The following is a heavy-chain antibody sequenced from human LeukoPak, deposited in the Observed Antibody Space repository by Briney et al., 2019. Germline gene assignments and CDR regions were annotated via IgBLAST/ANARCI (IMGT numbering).Heavy chain of an antibody. Sequence: GGSLRLSCAASGFTFSSYWMSWVRQAPGKGLEWVANIKQDGSEKYYVDSVKGRFTISRDNAKNSLYLQMNSLRAEDTAVYYCARVGWGNDYYGSGSYLNYWGQGTLVTVSS. D-gene: IGHD3-10*01. CDR3: ARVGWGNDYYGSGSYLNY. CDR1: GFTFSSYW. J-gene: IGHJ4*02. CDR2: IKQDGSEK. V-gene: IGHV3-7*05.